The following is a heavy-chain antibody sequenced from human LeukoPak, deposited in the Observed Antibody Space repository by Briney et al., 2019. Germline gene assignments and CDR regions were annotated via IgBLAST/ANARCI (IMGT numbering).Heavy chain of an antibody. CDR1: GFTFSSYA. J-gene: IGHJ4*02. Sequence: PGGSLRPSCAASGFTFSSYAMSWVRQAPGKGLEWVSAISGSGGSTYYADSVKGRFTISRDNSKNTLYLQMNSLRAEDTAVYYCAKDSEGDHYDSYHDYWGQGTLVTVSS. CDR2: ISGSGGST. CDR3: AKDSEGDHYDSYHDY. V-gene: IGHV3-23*01. D-gene: IGHD3-22*01.